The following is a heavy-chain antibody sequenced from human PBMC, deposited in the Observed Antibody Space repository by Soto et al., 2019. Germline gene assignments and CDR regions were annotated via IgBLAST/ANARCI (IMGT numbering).Heavy chain of an antibody. J-gene: IGHJ4*02. CDR3: ARRYCGGDCYTFYDFDY. CDR2: IYYSGST. V-gene: IGHV4-30-4*08. CDR1: GVSIHNSHSF. Sequence: SETLSLTCAVSGVSIHNSHSFWGWIRQPPGKGLEWIGYIYYSGSTYYNPSLKSRVTISVDTSKNQFSLKLSSVTAADTAVYYCARRYCGGDCYTFYDFDYWGQGTLVTVSS. D-gene: IGHD2-21*02.